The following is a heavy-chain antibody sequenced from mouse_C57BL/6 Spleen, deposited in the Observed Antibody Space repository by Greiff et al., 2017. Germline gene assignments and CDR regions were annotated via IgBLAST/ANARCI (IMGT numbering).Heavy chain of an antibody. J-gene: IGHJ2*01. V-gene: IGHV1-64*01. CDR2: IHPNSGST. D-gene: IGHD1-1*01. CDR1: GYTFTSYW. Sequence: QVQLQQPGAELVKPGASVKLSCKASGYTFTSYWMHWVKQRPGQGLEWIGMIHPNSGSTNYNEKFKSKATLTVDKSSSTAYMQLSSLTSEDSAVYCCARPLPTTVVADYWGQGTTLTVSS. CDR3: ARPLPTTVVADY.